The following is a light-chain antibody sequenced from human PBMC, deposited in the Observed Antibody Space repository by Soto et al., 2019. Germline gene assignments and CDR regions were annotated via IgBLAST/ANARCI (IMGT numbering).Light chain of an antibody. Sequence: SYELTQPPSVSVAPGQTATITCGGDNIGRKSVHWYQQKPGQAPVLVVSDDNDRPSGIPERSSASNSGNTATLTVSRVEAGDEADYYCQVWDTNSEHRFYVFGTGTKVTVL. J-gene: IGLJ1*01. CDR1: NIGRKS. V-gene: IGLV3-21*02. CDR2: DDN. CDR3: QVWDTNSEHRFYV.